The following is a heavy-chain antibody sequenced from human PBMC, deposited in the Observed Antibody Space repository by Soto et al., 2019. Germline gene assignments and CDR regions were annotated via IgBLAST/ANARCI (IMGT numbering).Heavy chain of an antibody. J-gene: IGHJ3*02. CDR1: GFTFSSYD. V-gene: IGHV3-13*01. CDR3: ARAGVYYDYIWWSYRDYAFDI. Sequence: EVQLVESGGGLVQPGGSLRLSCAASGFTFSSYDMHWVRQATGKGLEWVSAIGTAGDTYYPGSVKGRFTISRENAKNSLYLQMNSLRAGDTAVYYCARAGVYYDYIWWSYRDYAFDIWGQGTMVTVSS. D-gene: IGHD3-16*02. CDR2: IGTAGDT.